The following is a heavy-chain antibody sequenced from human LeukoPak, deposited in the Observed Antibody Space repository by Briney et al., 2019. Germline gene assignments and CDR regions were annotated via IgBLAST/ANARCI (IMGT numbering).Heavy chain of an antibody. CDR1: GFTFSSYG. Sequence: PGGSLRLSCEASGFTFSSYGMHWVRQAPGKGLESVAVIWYDGSDKYYADSVKGRFSISRDSSKNTLYLQMNSLRAEDTAVYYCATELPPVVNFYFDSWGQGTLVNVSS. J-gene: IGHJ4*02. D-gene: IGHD3-22*01. CDR3: ATELPPVVNFYFDS. CDR2: IWYDGSDK. V-gene: IGHV3-33*01.